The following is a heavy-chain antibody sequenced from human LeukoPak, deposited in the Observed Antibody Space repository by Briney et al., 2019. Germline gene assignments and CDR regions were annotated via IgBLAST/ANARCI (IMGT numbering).Heavy chain of an antibody. J-gene: IGHJ4*02. Sequence: SETLSLTCTVSGGSISSGDYYWSWIRQPPGKGLEWIGYIYYSGSTYYNPSLKSRVTISVDTSKNQFSLKLSSVTAADTAVYYCARDSQGYYDSSGAFDYWGQGTLVTVSS. CDR1: GGSISSGDYY. V-gene: IGHV4-30-4*01. CDR3: ARDSQGYYDSSGAFDY. CDR2: IYYSGST. D-gene: IGHD3-22*01.